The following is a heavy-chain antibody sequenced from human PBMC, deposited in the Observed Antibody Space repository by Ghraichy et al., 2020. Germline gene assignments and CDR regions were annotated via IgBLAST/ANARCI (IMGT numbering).Heavy chain of an antibody. Sequence: LSLTCAASGFTFSNYAMNWVRQAPGKGLEWVSTISGGSSDISYADSVKGRFTISRDNSKNTLYLQMNSLRAEDTAVYYCAKDRVSGSYLGFDFWGQGTLVTVSS. V-gene: IGHV3-23*01. J-gene: IGHJ4*02. CDR2: ISGGSSDI. CDR3: AKDRVSGSYLGFDF. CDR1: GFTFSNYA. D-gene: IGHD1-26*01.